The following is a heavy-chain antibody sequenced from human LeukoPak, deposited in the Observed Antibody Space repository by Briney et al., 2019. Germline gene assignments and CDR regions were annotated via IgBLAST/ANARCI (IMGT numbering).Heavy chain of an antibody. J-gene: IGHJ6*02. Sequence: GGSLRLPCAASGFTFSAYWMSWVRQAPGKGLEWVANIKQDGSDKFYADSMKGRFTISRDNAKNSVYLQMDSLRVEDTAVYYCTRDYRGKGVWGRGTTVTVSS. CDR2: IKQDGSDK. CDR1: GFTFSAYW. CDR3: TRDYRGKGV. V-gene: IGHV3-7*01. D-gene: IGHD3-16*02.